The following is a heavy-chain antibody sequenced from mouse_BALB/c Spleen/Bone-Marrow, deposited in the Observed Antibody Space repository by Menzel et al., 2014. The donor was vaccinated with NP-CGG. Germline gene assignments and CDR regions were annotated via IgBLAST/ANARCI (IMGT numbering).Heavy chain of an antibody. CDR2: IFPGSGTT. Sequence: VQLQQSGAELMKPGASVRISCKATGYTFSSYWIEWVKQRPGHGLEWIGEIFPGSGTTNYNEKFEGEATFTADTSSNTAFVQLSSLTSEDSAVYYCARILWDYYAMDYWGQGTSVTVSS. D-gene: IGHD1-1*02. CDR1: GYTFSSYW. CDR3: ARILWDYYAMDY. V-gene: IGHV1-9*01. J-gene: IGHJ4*01.